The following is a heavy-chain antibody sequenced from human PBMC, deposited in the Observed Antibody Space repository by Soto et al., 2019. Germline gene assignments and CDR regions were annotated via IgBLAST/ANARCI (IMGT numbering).Heavy chain of an antibody. J-gene: IGHJ6*02. CDR3: ASGDYDFWSGPGGGMDV. D-gene: IGHD3-3*01. CDR1: VGTFSSYA. Sequence: QVQLVQSGAEVKKPGSSVKVSCKASVGTFSSYAISWVRQAPGQGLEWMGGIIPIFGTANYAQKFQGRVTITAGESTSTAYMELSSLRSEDTAVYYCASGDYDFWSGPGGGMDVWGQGTTVTVSS. CDR2: IIPIFGTA. V-gene: IGHV1-69*12.